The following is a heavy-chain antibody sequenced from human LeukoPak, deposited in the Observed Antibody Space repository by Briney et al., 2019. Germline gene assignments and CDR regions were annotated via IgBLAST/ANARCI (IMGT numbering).Heavy chain of an antibody. CDR1: GFTFSSYE. D-gene: IGHD5-18*01. V-gene: IGHV3-48*03. J-gene: IGHJ6*02. CDR3: ARELWDYGMDV. CDR2: ISSSGSTI. Sequence: GGSLRLSCAASGFTFSSYEMNWVRQAPGKGLEGVSYISSSGSTIYYADSVKGRFTISRDNAKNSLYLQMNSLRAEDTAVYYCARELWDYGMDVWGQGTTVTVSS.